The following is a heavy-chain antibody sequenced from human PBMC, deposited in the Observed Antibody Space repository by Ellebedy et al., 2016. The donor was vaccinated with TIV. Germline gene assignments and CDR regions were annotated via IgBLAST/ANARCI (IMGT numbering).Heavy chain of an antibody. Sequence: GGSLRLSXAASGFTFSIYAMNWVRQAPGKGLEWVSTISGSGDSTYYADSVKGRFTISRDNSKNTVYLEMNSLRAEDTAVYYCVRAPRGQYYFDYWGQGTLVTVSS. V-gene: IGHV3-23*01. CDR3: VRAPRGQYYFDY. D-gene: IGHD5-12*01. CDR1: GFTFSIYA. CDR2: ISGSGDST. J-gene: IGHJ4*02.